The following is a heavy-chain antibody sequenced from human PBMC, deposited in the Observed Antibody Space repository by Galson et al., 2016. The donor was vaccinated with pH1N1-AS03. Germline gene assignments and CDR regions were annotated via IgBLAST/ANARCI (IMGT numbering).Heavy chain of an antibody. CDR2: VYRSGST. V-gene: IGHV4-4*02. CDR1: GGSVSDNNW. J-gene: IGHJ6*02. Sequence: SETLSLTCAVSGGSVSDNNWWSWVRQPPGKGLEWIGEVYRSGSTNYNPSLKSRVTISLDKSKNQPSLRLTSVTAADTAVYYCARVSAGLTGYYYAMDVWGQGTTVTVSS. D-gene: IGHD4/OR15-4a*01. CDR3: ARVSAGLTGYYYAMDV.